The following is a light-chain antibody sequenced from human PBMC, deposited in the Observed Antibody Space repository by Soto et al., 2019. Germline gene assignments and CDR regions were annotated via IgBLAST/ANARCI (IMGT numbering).Light chain of an antibody. CDR3: SSYTSSSSSTV. CDR2: EVS. CDR1: SNDVGAYNY. Sequence: QSALTQPASVSGSPGQSITIPCTGTSNDVGAYNYVSWYQQHPGKAPKLMIYEVSNRPSGVSNRFSGSRSGNTASLTISGLQAEDEADYYCSSYTSSSSSTVFGGGTKLTVL. J-gene: IGLJ2*01. V-gene: IGLV2-14*01.